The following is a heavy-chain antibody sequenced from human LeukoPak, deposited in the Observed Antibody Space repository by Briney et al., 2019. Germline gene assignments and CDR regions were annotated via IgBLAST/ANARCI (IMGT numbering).Heavy chain of an antibody. J-gene: IGHJ4*02. CDR1: GYTFTSYG. Sequence: ASVKVSCKASGYTFTSYGISWVRQAPGQGLEWMGWISAYNDNTNYAQKLQGRVTMTTDTSTSTAYMELRSLRSDDTAVYYCARDLGITIFGVVITNLDYWGQGTLVTVSS. CDR2: ISAYNDNT. CDR3: ARDLGITIFGVVITNLDY. V-gene: IGHV1-18*01. D-gene: IGHD3-3*01.